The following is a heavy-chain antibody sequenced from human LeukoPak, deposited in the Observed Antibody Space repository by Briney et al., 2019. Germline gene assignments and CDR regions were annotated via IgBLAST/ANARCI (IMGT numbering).Heavy chain of an antibody. D-gene: IGHD6-13*01. CDR1: GFTFSSYG. CDR3: AKDPRRYSRTGGYFDY. J-gene: IGHJ4*02. CDR2: ISYDGSDK. V-gene: IGHV3-30*18. Sequence: GRSLRLSCAASGFTFSSYGMHWVRQAPGKGLEWVAVISYDGSDKYYADSVKGRFTISRDNSKNTLYLQMNSLRAEDTAVYYCAKDPRRYSRTGGYFDYWGQGTLVTVSS.